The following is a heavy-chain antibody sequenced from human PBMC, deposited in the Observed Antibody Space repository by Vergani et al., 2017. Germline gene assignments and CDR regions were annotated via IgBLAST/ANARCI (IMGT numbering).Heavy chain of an antibody. D-gene: IGHD3-3*01. CDR3: YYDFWAGYESGDV. J-gene: IGHJ6*04. V-gene: IGHV3-7*03. CDR1: GFSLSRFW. Sequence: EVQLVESGGGLVQPGGSLRLSCAASGFSLSRFWMSWVRQAPEKGLEWVAHISPDGSATSYVDSVKGRFTISRDDSKKTAYLQMNRLTIEDTAVYYCYYDFWAGYESGDVWGKGTTVTVSS. CDR2: ISPDGSAT.